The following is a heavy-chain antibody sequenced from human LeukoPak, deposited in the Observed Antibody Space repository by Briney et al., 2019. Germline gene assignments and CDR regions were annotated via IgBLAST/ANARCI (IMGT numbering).Heavy chain of an antibody. Sequence: GGPLRLSCAASVFTLSDHYMDWVRQAPGKGLEGVGRTRNKANGYTTEYAASVRGRFTISRDESKSSLYLQMNSLRAKDTAVYYCARVGSRIYYYDTSYYFDYWGQGTLVTVSS. V-gene: IGHV3-72*01. CDR1: VFTLSDHY. D-gene: IGHD3-22*01. J-gene: IGHJ4*02. CDR3: ARVGSRIYYYDTSYYFDY. CDR2: TRNKANGYTT.